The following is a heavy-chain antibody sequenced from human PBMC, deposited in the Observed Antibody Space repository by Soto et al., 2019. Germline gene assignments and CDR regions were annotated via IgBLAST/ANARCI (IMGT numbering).Heavy chain of an antibody. J-gene: IGHJ4*02. Sequence: PGGSLALSCAASGFPVANSYMAWFPQAPGKGLEWVSVVYTSGRTYHADSVKGRFTVSRDISTNMFFLQMNKLSAEDMATYYCARAGFERLYFDQGVRGTLVTVS. V-gene: IGHV3-53*01. CDR3: ARAGFERLYFDQ. CDR1: GFPVANSY. D-gene: IGHD1-1*01. CDR2: VYTSGRT.